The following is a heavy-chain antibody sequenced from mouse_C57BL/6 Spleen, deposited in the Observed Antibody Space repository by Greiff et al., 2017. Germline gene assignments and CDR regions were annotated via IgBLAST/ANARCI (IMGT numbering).Heavy chain of an antibody. V-gene: IGHV1-69*01. CDR2: IYPSDSYT. J-gene: IGHJ2*01. CDR3: ASRGYSNYGDYLDY. CDR1: GYTFTSYW. D-gene: IGHD2-5*01. Sequence: QVQLQQPGAELVMPGASVKLSCKASGYTFTSYWMHWVKQRPGQGLEWIGEIYPSDSYTNYNQKFKGKSTLTVDKSSSTAYMKLSSLTSEDSAVYIGASRGYSNYGDYLDYWGQGTTLTVSS.